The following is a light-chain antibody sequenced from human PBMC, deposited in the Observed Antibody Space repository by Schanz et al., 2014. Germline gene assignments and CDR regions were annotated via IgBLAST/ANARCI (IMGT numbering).Light chain of an antibody. CDR1: QSFSSSY. V-gene: IGKV3-20*01. CDR3: QQYGSSPLFT. J-gene: IGKJ3*01. CDR2: SAS. Sequence: EIVLTQSPGTLSLSPGERATLSCRASQSFSSSYLAWYQQKPGQPPSLLIYSASSRATGIPDRFSGSGSGTDFTLTISRLEPEDFAVYYCQQYGSSPLFTFGPGTKVDIK.